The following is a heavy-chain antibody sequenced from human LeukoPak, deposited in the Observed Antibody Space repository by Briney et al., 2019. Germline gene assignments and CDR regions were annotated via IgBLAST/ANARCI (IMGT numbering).Heavy chain of an antibody. D-gene: IGHD6-6*01. J-gene: IGHJ6*03. CDR2: IYSGGRT. CDR1: GFTVSSNY. CDR3: AREGSIEYSSSWYYYYYYMDV. V-gene: IGHV3-53*01. Sequence: GGSLRLSCAASGFTVSSNYMSWVRQAPGKGLEWVSVIYSGGRTYYGDSVKGRFTFSRDNSKNTLYLQMNSLRAEDTAVYYCAREGSIEYSSSWYYYYYYMDVWGKGTTVTVSS.